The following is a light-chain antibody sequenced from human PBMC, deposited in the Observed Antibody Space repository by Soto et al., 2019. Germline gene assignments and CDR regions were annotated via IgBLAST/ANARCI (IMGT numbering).Light chain of an antibody. J-gene: IGKJ2*03. CDR2: KAS. CDR3: QHYDNYSPYS. V-gene: IGKV1-5*03. Sequence: DIHMTQSPSTLSASVGDTVTITCRASQTVDTWVAWYQQKPGKAPNVLIYKASTLESGVPSRFSGSGSGTEFSLSISSLQPDDFATYYCQHYDNYSPYSFGQGTRVEIK. CDR1: QTVDTW.